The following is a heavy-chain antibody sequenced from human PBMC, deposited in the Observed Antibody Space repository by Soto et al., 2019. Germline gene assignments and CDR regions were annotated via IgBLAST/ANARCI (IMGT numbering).Heavy chain of an antibody. V-gene: IGHV4-4*02. CDR3: ARYDFGTFDY. J-gene: IGHJ4*02. Sequence: SETLSLTCAVSGDSISSSFWWSWVRQPPGKGLEWIGEIYHTESTVYNPSLKSRVTISVDKSKNQYSPNLDSVTAADTAVYYCARYDFGTFDYCGRGILGTVSS. D-gene: IGHD4-17*01. CDR2: IYHTEST. CDR1: GDSISSSFW.